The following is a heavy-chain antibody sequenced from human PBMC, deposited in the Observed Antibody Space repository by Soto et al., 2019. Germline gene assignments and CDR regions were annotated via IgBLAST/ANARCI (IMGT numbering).Heavy chain of an antibody. J-gene: IGHJ4*02. Sequence: PSETLSLTCSVSGDSINSGGYSWSWIRQPPGKGLEWIGYIYYSGSTYYNPSLKSRVTISVDTSKNQFSLRLSSVTAADTAVYYCARSSAVITTLDYFDYWGQGTLVTVSS. CDR3: ARSSAVITTLDYFDY. CDR1: GDSINSGGYS. D-gene: IGHD3-22*01. V-gene: IGHV4-30-2*03. CDR2: IYYSGST.